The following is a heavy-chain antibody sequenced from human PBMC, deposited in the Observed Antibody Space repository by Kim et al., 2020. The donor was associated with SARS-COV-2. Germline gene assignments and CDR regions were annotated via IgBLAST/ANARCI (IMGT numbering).Heavy chain of an antibody. D-gene: IGHD2-21*02. CDR1: GFTFSSYS. V-gene: IGHV3-21*01. CDR2: ISSSSSYI. J-gene: IGHJ5*02. CDR3: ARDQVVVTATDNWFDP. Sequence: GGSLRLSCAASGFTFSSYSMNWVRQAPGKGLEWVSSISSSSSYIYYADSVKGRFTISRDNAKNSLYLQMNSLRAEDTAVYYCARDQVVVTATDNWFDPWGQGTLVTVSS.